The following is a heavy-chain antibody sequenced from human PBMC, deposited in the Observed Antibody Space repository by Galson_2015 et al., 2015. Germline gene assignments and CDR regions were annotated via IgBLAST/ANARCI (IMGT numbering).Heavy chain of an antibody. J-gene: IGHJ6*02. V-gene: IGHV3-74*01. Sequence: SLRLSCAASGFTFSSYWMHWVRQAPGKGLVWVSRINSDGSSTSYADSVKGRFTISRANAKHTLHLQMNSLRAEDTAVYYCARDIVGALYCMDVCGQRATVTVSS. CDR3: ARDIVGALYCMDV. D-gene: IGHD1-26*01. CDR1: GFTFSSYW. CDR2: INSDGSST.